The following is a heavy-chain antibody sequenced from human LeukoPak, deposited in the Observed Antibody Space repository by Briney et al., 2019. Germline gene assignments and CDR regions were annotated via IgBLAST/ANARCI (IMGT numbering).Heavy chain of an antibody. J-gene: IGHJ4*02. V-gene: IGHV4-34*01. CDR3: TRRVRYSYGTGLDY. Sequence: TSETLSLTCAVYGGSFSGYYWNWIRQPTGKEPECIGEINHSGSTNYNPSLKSRVTISVDKSKNQFSLKVTSVTAADTAIYFCTRRVRYSYGTGLDYWGQGILVTVSS. CDR1: GGSFSGYY. D-gene: IGHD5-18*01. CDR2: INHSGST.